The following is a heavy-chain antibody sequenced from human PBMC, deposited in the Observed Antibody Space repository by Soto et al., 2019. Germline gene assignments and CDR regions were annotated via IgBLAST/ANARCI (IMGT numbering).Heavy chain of an antibody. Sequence: GGSLRLSCAASGFTFSNAWMSWVRQAPGKGLEWVGRIKSKTDGGTTDYAAPVKGRFTISRDDSKNTLYLQMNSLKTEDTAVYYCTTEYCSGGSCPDYWGQGTLVTVSS. CDR3: TTEYCSGGSCPDY. V-gene: IGHV3-15*01. CDR2: IKSKTDGGTT. D-gene: IGHD2-15*01. CDR1: GFTFSNAW. J-gene: IGHJ4*02.